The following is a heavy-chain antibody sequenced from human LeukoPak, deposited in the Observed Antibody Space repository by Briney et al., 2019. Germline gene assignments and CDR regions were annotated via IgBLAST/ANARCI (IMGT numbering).Heavy chain of an antibody. Sequence: PSETLSLTCTVSGGSISSSSYYWGWIRQPPGKGLEWIGSIYYCGSTYYNPSLKSRVTISVDTSKNQFSLKLSSVTAADTAVYYCARPGVLSSSWYYFDYWGQGTLVTVSS. CDR1: GGSISSSSYY. CDR3: ARPGVLSSSWYYFDY. J-gene: IGHJ4*02. CDR2: IYYCGST. V-gene: IGHV4-39*01. D-gene: IGHD6-13*01.